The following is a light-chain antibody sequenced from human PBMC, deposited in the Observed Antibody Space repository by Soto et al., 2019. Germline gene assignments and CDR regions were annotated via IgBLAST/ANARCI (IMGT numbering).Light chain of an antibody. CDR3: QQYGSTPWT. J-gene: IGKJ1*01. V-gene: IGKV3-20*01. CDR1: QSVTSSY. CDR2: GAS. Sequence: EIVLTQSPGTLSLSPGEIATLSFSASQSVTSSYLAWYQQKPGQAPRLLIYGASSRATGIPDRFSGSGSGTDFTLTITRLEPEDFAVYYCQQYGSTPWTFGQGTKV.